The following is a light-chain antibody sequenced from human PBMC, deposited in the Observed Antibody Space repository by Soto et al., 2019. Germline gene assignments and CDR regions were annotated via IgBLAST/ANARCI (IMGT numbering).Light chain of an antibody. CDR2: LGS. Sequence: IVMTQSPLSLTVTPGEPASISCSSSQSLLHSNGYNYLDWYLQKPGQSPQLLIYLGSNRASEVAGRFSGSGSGTDFTLKISRVEAEDVGVYYSMQALQTPPKWTFGQGTKVEIK. CDR1: QSLLHSNGYNY. J-gene: IGKJ1*01. V-gene: IGKV2-28*01. CDR3: MQALQTPPKWT.